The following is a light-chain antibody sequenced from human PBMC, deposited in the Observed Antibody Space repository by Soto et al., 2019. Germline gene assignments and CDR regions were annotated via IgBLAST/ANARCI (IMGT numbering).Light chain of an antibody. CDR3: QQANSLPLT. J-gene: IGKJ4*01. CDR1: QNIRNW. CDR2: VAS. V-gene: IGKV1-12*01. Sequence: GDSVTITCRASQNIRNWLAWYQQKPGKAPNLLIYVASSLQSGVPSRFSGSGSGTDFTLTITSLQPEDFAAYYCQQANSLPLTFGGGTKVDIK.